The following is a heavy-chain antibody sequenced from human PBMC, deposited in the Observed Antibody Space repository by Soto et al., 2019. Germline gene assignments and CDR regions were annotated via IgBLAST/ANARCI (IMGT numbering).Heavy chain of an antibody. CDR1: GYTFTSYG. J-gene: IGHJ5*02. V-gene: IGHV1-18*01. D-gene: IGHD6-13*01. CDR2: ISAYNGNT. CDR3: ARGEENGIAAAGSEYNWFDP. Sequence: ASVKVSCKASGYTFTSYGISWVRQAPGQGLERMGWISAYNGNTNYAQKLQGRVTMTTDTSTSTAYMELRSLRSDDTAVYYCARGEENGIAAAGSEYNWFDPWGQGTLVTVSS.